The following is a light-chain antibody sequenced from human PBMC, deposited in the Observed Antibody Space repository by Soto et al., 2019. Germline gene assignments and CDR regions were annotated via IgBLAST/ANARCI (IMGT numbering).Light chain of an antibody. Sequence: QSVLTQPPSASGTPGQRVTISCSGSSSNIGSNTVNWYQHLPGTAPKLLIYSNNQRSSGVPGRFSGSKSGTSASLAISGLLSEDEADYYCAAWDDSLNGMVFGGGTKLTVL. V-gene: IGLV1-44*01. CDR3: AAWDDSLNGMV. J-gene: IGLJ2*01. CDR2: SNN. CDR1: SSNIGSNT.